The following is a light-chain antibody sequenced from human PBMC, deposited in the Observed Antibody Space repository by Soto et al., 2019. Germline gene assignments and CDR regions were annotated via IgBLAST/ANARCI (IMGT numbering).Light chain of an antibody. J-gene: IGKJ4*01. Sequence: IQMTQSPSSLSASVGGRVTITCRASQSIRSYLNWYQQKPGKAPKLLISRASSLQSGVPSTFSGSGSGTDFTLTISSLQPEDFATYYCLQAYNYPLTFGGGTKVDIK. CDR3: LQAYNYPLT. CDR2: RAS. CDR1: QSIRSY. V-gene: IGKV1-6*01.